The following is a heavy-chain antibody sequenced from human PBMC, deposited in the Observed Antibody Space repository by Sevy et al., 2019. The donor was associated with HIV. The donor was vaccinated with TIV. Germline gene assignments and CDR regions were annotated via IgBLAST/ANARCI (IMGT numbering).Heavy chain of an antibody. CDR1: GFTFSNYA. D-gene: IGHD3-3*01. Sequence: GGSLRLSCAASGFTFSNYALSWVRQAPGKGLEWVSTISGGGGSTYYADSVKGRFTIPRDNSKNTLYLQMNSLKVEDTAVYFCARGNSDFWSGFRYFDLWGRGTLVTVSS. CDR3: ARGNSDFWSGFRYFDL. V-gene: IGHV3-23*01. CDR2: ISGGGGST. J-gene: IGHJ2*01.